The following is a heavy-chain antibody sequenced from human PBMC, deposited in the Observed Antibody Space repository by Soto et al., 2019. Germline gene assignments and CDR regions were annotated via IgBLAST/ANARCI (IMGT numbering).Heavy chain of an antibody. D-gene: IGHD3-22*01. CDR3: TTALDTRDYYDSSGSYYFDY. V-gene: IGHV3-15*07. J-gene: IGHJ4*02. CDR2: IKSKTDGGTT. CDR1: VLTFSNAW. Sequence: PGGSLRLSCAPSVLTFSNAWMNWDRQAPGKGLERVGRIKSKTDGGTTDYAAPVKGRFTISRDDSKNTLYLQMNSLKTEDTAVYYCTTALDTRDYYDSSGSYYFDYWGQGTLVTVSS.